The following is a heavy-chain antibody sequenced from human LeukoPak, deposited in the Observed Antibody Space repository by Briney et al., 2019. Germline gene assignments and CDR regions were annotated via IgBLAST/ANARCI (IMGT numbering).Heavy chain of an antibody. CDR3: ARDPRYGDSY. CDR1: GFTFSSYA. J-gene: IGHJ4*02. V-gene: IGHV3-30-3*01. Sequence: PGGSLRLSCAASGFTFSSYAMHWVRQAPGKGLEWVAVISYDGSNKYYADSVKGRFTISRDNSKNTLYLQMNSLRAEDTAVYYCARDPRYGDSYWGQGTLVTVSS. D-gene: IGHD4-17*01. CDR2: ISYDGSNK.